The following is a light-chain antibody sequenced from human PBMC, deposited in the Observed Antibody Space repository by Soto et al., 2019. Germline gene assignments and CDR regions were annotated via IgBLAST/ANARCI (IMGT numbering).Light chain of an antibody. V-gene: IGKV3-20*01. CDR3: QQYGTSEII. CDR1: QCLTSSF. Sequence: EFVLTQSPGTLSLSPGERATLSCRASQCLTSSFIAWYQQRPGQAPRLLIYDTSSRASGIPDRFSGSGSGSDFTLTISRLETADFAVFYCQQYGTSEIILGQGPSLQI. CDR2: DTS. J-gene: IGKJ5*01.